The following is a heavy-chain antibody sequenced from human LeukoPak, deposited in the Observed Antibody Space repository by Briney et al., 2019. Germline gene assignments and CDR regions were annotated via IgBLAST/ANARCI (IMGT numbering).Heavy chain of an antibody. J-gene: IGHJ4*02. V-gene: IGHV3-21*04. CDR3: AKSMVATGKPVDDS. CDR1: GFTFSSYS. CDR2: ISSSSSYI. D-gene: IGHD5-12*01. Sequence: GGSLRLSCAASGFTFSSYSMNWVRQAPGKGLEWVSSISSSSSYIYYADSVKGRFTIFRDNAKNSLYLQMNSLRAEDTALYYCAKSMVATGKPVDDSWGQGTLVTVSS.